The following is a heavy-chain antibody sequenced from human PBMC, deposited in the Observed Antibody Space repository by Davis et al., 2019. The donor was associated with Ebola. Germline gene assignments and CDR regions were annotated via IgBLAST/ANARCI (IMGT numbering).Heavy chain of an antibody. CDR1: GFTFSSYA. J-gene: IGHJ6*02. CDR3: AKSPLNDFWSGYYPPPYYYYYGMDV. Sequence: GGSLRLSCAASGFTFSSYAMSWVRQAPGKGLEWVSAISGSGGSTYYADSVKGRFTISRDNSKNTLYLQMNSLRAEDTAVYYCAKSPLNDFWSGYYPPPYYYYYGMDVWGQGTTVTVSS. D-gene: IGHD3-3*01. CDR2: ISGSGGST. V-gene: IGHV3-23*01.